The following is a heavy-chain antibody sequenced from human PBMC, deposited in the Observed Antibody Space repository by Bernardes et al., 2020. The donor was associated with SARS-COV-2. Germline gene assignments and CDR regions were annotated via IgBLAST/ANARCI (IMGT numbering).Heavy chain of an antibody. V-gene: IGHV4-39*01. D-gene: IGHD6-19*01. CDR2: TYYSGST. Sequence: SETLSLTCTVFGGSIRSSSYYWGWSRQPLGKGLEWIGSTYYSGSTYYNPSLKSRVTISVDTSKNQFSLKLSSVTAADTAVYYCARHAAIAVAGTDTYYYYGMDVWCQGTTVTVSS. CDR1: GGSIRSSSYY. CDR3: ARHAAIAVAGTDTYYYYGMDV. J-gene: IGHJ6*02.